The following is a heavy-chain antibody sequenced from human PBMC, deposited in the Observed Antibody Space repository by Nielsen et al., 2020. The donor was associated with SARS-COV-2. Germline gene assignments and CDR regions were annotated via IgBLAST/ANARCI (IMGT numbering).Heavy chain of an antibody. D-gene: IGHD3-10*01. Sequence: GGSLRLSCAASGFTFSNYWMNWVRQAPGKGLEWVANIKQDGSDKYYVDSVKGRFIVSRDNAKNSLYLQMNSLRAEDTAVYYCARAEGSGIDYWGQGTLVTVSS. J-gene: IGHJ4*02. CDR2: IKQDGSDK. V-gene: IGHV3-7*01. CDR1: GFTFSNYW. CDR3: ARAEGSGIDY.